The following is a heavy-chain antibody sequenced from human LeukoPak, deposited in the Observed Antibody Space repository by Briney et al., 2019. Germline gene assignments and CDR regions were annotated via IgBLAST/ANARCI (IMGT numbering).Heavy chain of an antibody. CDR3: ARRHCSSSSWYLDY. J-gene: IGHJ4*02. D-gene: IGHD2-2*01. V-gene: IGHV3-64*01. CDR2: VTEDGGST. CDR1: GFTFSTFA. Sequence: GGSLRLSCAASGFTFSTFAINWVRQAPGKGLEYVSAVTEDGGSTYYANSVKGRFTISRDNSKNTLYLQMGSLRGEDMAVYYCARRHCSSSSWYLDYWGQGTLVTVSS.